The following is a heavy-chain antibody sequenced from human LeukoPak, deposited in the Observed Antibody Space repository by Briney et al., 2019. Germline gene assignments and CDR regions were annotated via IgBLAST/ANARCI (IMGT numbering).Heavy chain of an antibody. Sequence: GGSLRLSCAASGFTFSDYYMSWIRQAPGKGLGWVSYISSSGSTIYYADSVKGRFIISRDNAKNSLYLQMNSLRVEDTALYYCARRAPSHDFDDWGQGTLDTVSS. CDR1: GFTFSDYY. CDR2: ISSSGSTI. J-gene: IGHJ4*02. CDR3: ARRAPSHDFDD. V-gene: IGHV3-11*04.